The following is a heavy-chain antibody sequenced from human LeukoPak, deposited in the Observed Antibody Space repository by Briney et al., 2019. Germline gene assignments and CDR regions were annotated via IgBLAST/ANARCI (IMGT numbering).Heavy chain of an antibody. D-gene: IGHD3-9*01. V-gene: IGHV4-30-4*07. CDR2: IYNSGTA. Sequence: PSETLSLTCTVSGASISSGGYSWSWIRQPPGKGLEWIGYIYNSGTAYYNPSLKSRVTISIDTSKNQFSLKLSSVTAADTAVYYCARVPGVYYDILTGYGSGWFDPWGQGTLVTVSS. CDR3: ARVPGVYYDILTGYGSGWFDP. J-gene: IGHJ5*02. CDR1: GASISSGGYS.